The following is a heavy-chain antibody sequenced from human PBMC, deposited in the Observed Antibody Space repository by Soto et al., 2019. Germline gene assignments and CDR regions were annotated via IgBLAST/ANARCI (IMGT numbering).Heavy chain of an antibody. D-gene: IGHD4-17*01. V-gene: IGHV4-59*01. CDR3: ARATTYWFDP. CDR1: GDSIGTYY. J-gene: IGHJ5*02. Sequence: PSETLSLTCTVSGDSIGTYYWNWIRQSPGKGLEWIGYINFSDNTKYNPSLSGRVTISVDRSKHQVSLKLTSVTAADTALYYCARATTYWFDPWGQGTLVTVSS. CDR2: INFSDNT.